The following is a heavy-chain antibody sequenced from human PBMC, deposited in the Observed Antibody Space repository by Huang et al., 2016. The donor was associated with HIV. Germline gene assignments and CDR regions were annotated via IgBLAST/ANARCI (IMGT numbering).Heavy chain of an antibody. CDR2: INHIGKT. J-gene: IGHJ4*02. V-gene: IGHV4-34*01. D-gene: IGHD6-19*01. CDR1: GGSFSGYY. CDR3: AREKAADSAWYGVYYFDY. Sequence: QVQLRQWGAGLVKPSETLSLTCAVYGGSFSGYYWTWIRQSPGRGLEWIGEINHIGKTNYQPSLKSRVTISKDTAKNQFSLQLTSVSAAGTGVYFCAREKAADSAWYGVYYFDYWGEGALVTVTS.